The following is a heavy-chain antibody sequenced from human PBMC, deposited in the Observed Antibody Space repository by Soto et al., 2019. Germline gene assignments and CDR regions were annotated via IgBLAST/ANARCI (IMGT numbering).Heavy chain of an antibody. Sequence: LSLTCAASGFTFSSYWMSWVRQAPGKGLEWVANIKQDGSEKYYVDSVKGRFTISRDNAKNSLYLQMNSLRAEDTAVYYCAGGAKAFDIWGQGTMVTVSS. CDR3: AGGAKAFDI. V-gene: IGHV3-7*03. J-gene: IGHJ3*02. CDR1: GFTFSSYW. CDR2: IKQDGSEK.